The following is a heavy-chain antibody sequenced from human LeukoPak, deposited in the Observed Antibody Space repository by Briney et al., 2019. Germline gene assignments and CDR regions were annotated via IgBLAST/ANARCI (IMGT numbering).Heavy chain of an antibody. CDR1: GYSFTSYW. D-gene: IGHD3-22*01. V-gene: IGHV5-51*01. CDR3: ATQGAYYDSRFDI. J-gene: IGHJ3*02. Sequence: KDGESLKISCKGSGYSFTSYWIGWVRQLPGKGLEWMGIIYPGDSDTRYSPSFQGQVTISADKSISTAYLQWSSLKASDTAMYYCATQGAYYDSRFDIWGQGTMVTVSS. CDR2: IYPGDSDT.